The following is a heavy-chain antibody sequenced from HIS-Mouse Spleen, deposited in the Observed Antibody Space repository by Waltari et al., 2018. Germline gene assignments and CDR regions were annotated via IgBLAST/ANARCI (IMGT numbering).Heavy chain of an antibody. CDR3: ARASRDLLLPRYFDL. CDR1: GAPISSYY. V-gene: IGHV4-59*01. Sequence: QVQLQESGPGLVKPSETLSLTCTVSGAPISSYYWSWIRHPPGKGLEWIGYYSGSTNYNPSLKSRVTISVDTSKNQFSLKLSSVTAADTAVYYCARASRDLLLPRYFDLWGRGTLVTVSS. J-gene: IGHJ2*01. CDR2: YYSGST.